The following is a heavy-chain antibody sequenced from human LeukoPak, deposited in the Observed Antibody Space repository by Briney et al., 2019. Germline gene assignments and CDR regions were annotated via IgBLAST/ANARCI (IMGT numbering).Heavy chain of an antibody. V-gene: IGHV5-51*01. CDR3: ARHARNWNDDHGMDV. Sequence: NHGESLKISCKGSGYSFITYRIGWVRQMPGKGLEWMGIIYPGDSDTRYSPSFQGQVTISADKSISTAYLQWSSLKASDTAMYYCARHARNWNDDHGMDVWGQGTTVTVSS. CDR2: IYPGDSDT. D-gene: IGHD1-1*01. J-gene: IGHJ6*02. CDR1: GYSFITYR.